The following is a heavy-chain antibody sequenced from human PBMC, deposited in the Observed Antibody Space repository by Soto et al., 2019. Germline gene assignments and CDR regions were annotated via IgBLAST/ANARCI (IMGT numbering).Heavy chain of an antibody. D-gene: IGHD1-7*01. J-gene: IGHJ4*02. CDR1: GYTFTGYY. CDR2: INPNSGGT. V-gene: IGHV1-2*02. CDR3: ATSYNWNYVAELNY. Sequence: ASVKVSCKASGYTFTGYYMHWVRQAPGQGLEWMGWINPNSGGTNYAQKFQGRVTMTRDTSISTAYMELSRLRSDDTAVYYCATSYNWNYVAELNYWGQATLVTVSS.